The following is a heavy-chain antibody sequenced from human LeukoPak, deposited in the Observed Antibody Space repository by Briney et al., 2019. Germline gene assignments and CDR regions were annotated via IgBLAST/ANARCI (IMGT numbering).Heavy chain of an antibody. CDR1: GFGFSNSW. Sequence: GGSLRLSCAASGFGFSNSWMHWVRQAPGKGLVWVSRINSDGSSTNYADSVKGRFTISRDNAKNTLYLQMNSLRAEDTAVYYCARDDGIAVAGGADYWGQGTLVTVSS. D-gene: IGHD6-19*01. CDR3: ARDDGIAVAGGADY. CDR2: INSDGSST. V-gene: IGHV3-74*01. J-gene: IGHJ4*02.